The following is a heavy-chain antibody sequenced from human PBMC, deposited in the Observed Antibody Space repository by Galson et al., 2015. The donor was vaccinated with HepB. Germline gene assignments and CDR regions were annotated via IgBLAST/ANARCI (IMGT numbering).Heavy chain of an antibody. D-gene: IGHD5-18*01. CDR2: IIPIFGTA. Sequence: SVKVSCKASGGTFSSYAISWVRQAPGQGLEWMGGIIPIFGTANYAQKFQGRVTITADKSTSTAYMELSSLRSEDTAVYYCARPKSGYSYGYDAFDIRGQGSMVTVSS. V-gene: IGHV1-69*06. J-gene: IGHJ3*02. CDR1: GGTFSSYA. CDR3: ARPKSGYSYGYDAFDI.